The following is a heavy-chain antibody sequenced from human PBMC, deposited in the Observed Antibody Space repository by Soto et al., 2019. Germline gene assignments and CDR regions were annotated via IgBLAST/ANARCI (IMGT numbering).Heavy chain of an antibody. Sequence: HVQLQESGPGLVKPSETLSLTCTVSGGSISSYYWSWIRQPPGKGLEWIGYIYYSGSTNYNPSLKSRVTISVDTSKNQFSLKLSSVTAADTAVYYCARLWGWFGDYWGQGTLVTVSS. CDR3: ARLWGWFGDY. CDR1: GGSISSYY. J-gene: IGHJ4*02. CDR2: IYYSGST. V-gene: IGHV4-59*08. D-gene: IGHD3-10*01.